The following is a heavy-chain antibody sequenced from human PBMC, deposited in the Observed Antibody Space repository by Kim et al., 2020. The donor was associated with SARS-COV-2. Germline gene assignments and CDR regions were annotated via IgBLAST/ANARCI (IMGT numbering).Heavy chain of an antibody. CDR2: IYYSGST. V-gene: IGHV4-59*01. CDR3: AGERSKWNYDSRYLGL. CDR1: GGSISSYY. Sequence: SETLSLTCTVSGGSISSYYWSWIRQPPGKGLEWIGYIYYSGSTNYNPSLKSRVTISVDTSKNQFSLKLSSVTAADTAVYYCAGERSKWNYDSRYLGLWGRGTLVTVSS. J-gene: IGHJ2*01. D-gene: IGHD1-7*01.